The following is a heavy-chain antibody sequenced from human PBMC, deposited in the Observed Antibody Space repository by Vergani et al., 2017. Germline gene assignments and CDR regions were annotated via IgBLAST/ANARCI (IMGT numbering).Heavy chain of an antibody. CDR1: GFTFSSHA. Sequence: EVQLLESGGGLVQPGGSLRLSCAASGFTFSSHAMSWVRQAPGKGLEWVSAISGSGGSTYYADSVKGRFTISRDNSKNTLYLQMNSLRAEDTAVYYCARGGGWDDILTPTHYWGQGTLVTVSS. J-gene: IGHJ4*02. V-gene: IGHV3-23*01. CDR2: ISGSGGST. CDR3: ARGGGWDDILTPTHY. D-gene: IGHD3-9*01.